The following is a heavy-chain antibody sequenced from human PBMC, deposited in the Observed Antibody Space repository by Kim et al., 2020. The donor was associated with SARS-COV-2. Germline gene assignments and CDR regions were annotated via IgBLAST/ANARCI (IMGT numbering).Heavy chain of an antibody. V-gene: IGHV3-21*01. CDR1: GFTFSSYS. CDR3: ARGGPLWFGELSLALGSNWFDP. D-gene: IGHD3-10*01. CDR2: ISSSSSYI. J-gene: IGHJ5*02. Sequence: GGSLRLSCAASGFTFSSYSMNWVRQAPGKGLEWVSSISSSSSYIYYADSVKGRFTISRDNAKNSLYLQMNSLRAEDTAVYYCARGGPLWFGELSLALGSNWFDPWGQGTLVTVSS.